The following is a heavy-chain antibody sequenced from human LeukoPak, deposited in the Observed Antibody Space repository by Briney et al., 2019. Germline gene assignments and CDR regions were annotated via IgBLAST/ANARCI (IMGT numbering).Heavy chain of an antibody. CDR3: AAAMVNPPFCDY. CDR1: GYTFTSYY. J-gene: IGHJ4*02. CDR2: INPSGGST. D-gene: IGHD5-18*01. V-gene: IGHV1-46*01. Sequence: ASVKASCKASGYTFTSYYMHWVRQAPGQGLEWMGIINPSGGSTSYAQKFQGRVTITADKSTSTAYMELSSLRSEDTAVYYCAAAMVNPPFCDYWGQGTLVTVSS.